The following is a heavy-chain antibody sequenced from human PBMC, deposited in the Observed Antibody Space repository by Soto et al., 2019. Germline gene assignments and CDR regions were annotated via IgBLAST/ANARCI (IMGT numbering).Heavy chain of an antibody. V-gene: IGHV3-23*01. D-gene: IGHD3-10*01. CDR2: ISGSGGST. CDR1: GFTFSSYA. J-gene: IGHJ4*02. Sequence: PGGSLRLSCAASGFTFSSYAMNWVRQAPGKGLEWVSAISGSGGSTYYADSVKGRFTISRDNSKNTLYLQMNSLRAEDTAVYYCAKKVNSGPGSQYFDYWGQGTLVTVSS. CDR3: AKKVNSGPGSQYFDY.